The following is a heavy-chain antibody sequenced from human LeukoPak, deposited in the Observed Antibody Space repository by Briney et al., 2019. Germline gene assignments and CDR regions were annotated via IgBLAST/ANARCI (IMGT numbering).Heavy chain of an antibody. CDR2: IKSKTDGGTT. J-gene: IGHJ4*02. CDR3: TTDFFHNWNYPGDNTPTI. V-gene: IGHV3-15*01. D-gene: IGHD1-7*01. Sequence: GGSLRLSCAASGFTFSNVWMSWVRQAPGKGLEWVGRIKSKTDGGTTDYAAPVKGRFTISRDDSKNTLYLQMNSLKTEDTAMYYCTTDFFHNWNYPGDNTPTIWGQGTLVTVSS. CDR1: GFTFSNVW.